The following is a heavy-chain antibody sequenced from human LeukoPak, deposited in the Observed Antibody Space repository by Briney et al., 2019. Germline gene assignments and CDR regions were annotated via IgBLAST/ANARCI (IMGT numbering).Heavy chain of an antibody. D-gene: IGHD1-7*01. CDR2: IKQDGSET. Sequence: PGGSLRLSCEASGFTFSNYWMTWVRQAPGKGLEWVANIKQDGSETYYVDSVKGRFTLSRDNARNSLYLQMNYLGVDDTAVYYCARGGMTGTPDYWGQGTLVTVSS. V-gene: IGHV3-7*01. CDR1: GFTFSNYW. CDR3: ARGGMTGTPDY. J-gene: IGHJ4*02.